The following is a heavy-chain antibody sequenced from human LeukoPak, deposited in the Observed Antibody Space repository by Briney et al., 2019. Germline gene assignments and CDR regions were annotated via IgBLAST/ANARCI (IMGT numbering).Heavy chain of an antibody. Sequence: ASVKVSCKASGYTFTKYGISWVRQAPGQGLEWMGWISTYNDNTNYAQKFQGRVTMTTDTSTSTAYMELRSLRSDDTAVYYCAREVVGSGSYYKDYWGQGTLVTVSS. V-gene: IGHV1-18*01. J-gene: IGHJ4*02. D-gene: IGHD3-10*01. CDR3: AREVVGSGSYYKDY. CDR2: ISTYNDNT. CDR1: GYTFTKYG.